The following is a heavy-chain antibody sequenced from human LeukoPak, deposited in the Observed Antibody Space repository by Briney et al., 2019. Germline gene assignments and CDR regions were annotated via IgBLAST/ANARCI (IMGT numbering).Heavy chain of an antibody. CDR2: IYYSGTA. CDR3: ARFSNDHGVKFDY. Sequence: SETLSLTCTVSGGSISSGGDCWSWVRQHPEKGLEWIGYIYYSGTAYYNPSLKSRVTMSVDTSKNQFSLKLDSVTAADTAVYYCARFSNDHGVKFDYWGQGTLVTVSS. CDR1: GGSISSGGDC. D-gene: IGHD4-17*01. J-gene: IGHJ4*02. V-gene: IGHV4-31*03.